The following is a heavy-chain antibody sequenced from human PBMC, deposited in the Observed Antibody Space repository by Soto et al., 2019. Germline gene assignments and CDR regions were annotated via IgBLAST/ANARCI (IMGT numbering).Heavy chain of an antibody. D-gene: IGHD3-3*01. CDR1: GFTFTSSA. J-gene: IGHJ5*02. V-gene: IGHV1-58*01. CDR2: IVVGSGNT. Sequence: SVKVSCKASGFTFTSSAVQWVRQARGQRLEWIGWIVVGSGNTNDAQKFQERVTITRDMSTSTAYMELSSLRSEDTAVYYCAADPDFWSGYYDESSWFDPWGQGTLVTVSS. CDR3: AADPDFWSGYYDESSWFDP.